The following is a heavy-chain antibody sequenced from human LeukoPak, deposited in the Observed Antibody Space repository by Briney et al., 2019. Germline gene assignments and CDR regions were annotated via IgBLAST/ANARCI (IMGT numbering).Heavy chain of an antibody. D-gene: IGHD1-14*01. V-gene: IGHV4-34*01. J-gene: IGHJ4*02. CDR3: ARGLISATEPFDY. CDR1: GGSFSGYY. CDR2: INHSGST. Sequence: SETLSLTCAVYGGSFSGYYWSWIRQPPGKGLEWIGEINHSGSTNYNPSLKSRVTISVDTSKNQFSLKLSSATAADTAVYYCARGLISATEPFDYWGQGTLVTVSS.